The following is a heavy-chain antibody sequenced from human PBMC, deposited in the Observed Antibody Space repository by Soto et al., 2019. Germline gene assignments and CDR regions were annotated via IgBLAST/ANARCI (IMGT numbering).Heavy chain of an antibody. CDR1: GYTLTELS. V-gene: IGHV1-24*01. CDR2: FDPEDGET. D-gene: IGHD6-13*01. Sequence: ASVKVSCKVSGYTLTELSLHWVRQAPGKGLEWMGGFDPEDGETIYAQKFQGRVTMTEDTSTDTAYMELSSLRSEDTAVYYCATDTSSSSWHYYYYGMDVWGQGTTVTVSS. CDR3: ATDTSSSSWHYYYYGMDV. J-gene: IGHJ6*02.